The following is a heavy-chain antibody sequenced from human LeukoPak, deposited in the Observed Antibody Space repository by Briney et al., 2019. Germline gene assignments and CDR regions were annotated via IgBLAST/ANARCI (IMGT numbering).Heavy chain of an antibody. V-gene: IGHV3-7*03. CDR3: ARETPYGSLTFDY. CDR1: GFTFSIYW. D-gene: IGHD3-10*01. CDR2: THGSEK. Sequence: PGGSLRLSCAASGFTFSIYWMSWVRQAPGKGLEWVANTHGSEKYYVDSVKGRFTISRDNAKNSLYLQMNSLRAEDTAVYYCARETPYGSLTFDYWGQGTLVTVSS. J-gene: IGHJ4*02.